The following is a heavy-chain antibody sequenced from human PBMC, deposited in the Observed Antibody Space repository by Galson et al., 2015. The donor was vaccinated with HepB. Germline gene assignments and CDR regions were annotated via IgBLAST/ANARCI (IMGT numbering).Heavy chain of an antibody. CDR1: GYSFTSYW. J-gene: IGHJ1*01. Sequence: QSGAEVKKPGESLKISCTGSGYSFTSYWIGWVRQMPGKGLEWMGIIYPGDSDTRYSPSFQGQVTISADKSTSTAYLRWNSLKASDIAMYYCARRELSWALSAYSGQLTLVTVSS. V-gene: IGHV5-51*01. CDR2: IYPGDSDT. D-gene: IGHD1-7*01. CDR3: ARRELSWALSAY.